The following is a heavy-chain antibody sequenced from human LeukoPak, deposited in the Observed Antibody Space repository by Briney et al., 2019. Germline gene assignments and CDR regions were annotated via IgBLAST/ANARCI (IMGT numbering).Heavy chain of an antibody. CDR3: ARDPAPYYDFWSGGY. V-gene: IGHV3-30-3*01. Sequence: GGSLRLSCAASGFTFSSYAMHWVRQAPGKGLEWVAVISYDGSNKYYADSVKGRFTISRDNSKNTLYLQMNSLRAEDTAVYYCARDPAPYYDFWSGGYWGQGTLVTVSS. D-gene: IGHD3-3*01. CDR1: GFTFSSYA. CDR2: ISYDGSNK. J-gene: IGHJ4*02.